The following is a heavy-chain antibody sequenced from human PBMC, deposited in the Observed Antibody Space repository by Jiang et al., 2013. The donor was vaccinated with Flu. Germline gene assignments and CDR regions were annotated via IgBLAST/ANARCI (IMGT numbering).Heavy chain of an antibody. D-gene: IGHD1-26*01. Sequence: GAEVKKPGASVKVSCKVSGYILTELSMHWVRQAPGKGLEWMGGFDPEDGETIYAQKFQGRVTMTEDTSTDTAYMELSSLRSEDTAVYYCATVVGATNIYYFDYWGQGTLVTVSS. CDR3: ATVVGATNIYYFDY. CDR1: GYILTELS. V-gene: IGHV1-24*01. CDR2: FDPEDGET. J-gene: IGHJ4*02.